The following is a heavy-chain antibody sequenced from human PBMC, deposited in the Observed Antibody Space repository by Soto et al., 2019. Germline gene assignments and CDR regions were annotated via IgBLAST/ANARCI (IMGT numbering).Heavy chain of an antibody. D-gene: IGHD3-9*01. V-gene: IGHV3-23*01. CDR1: GFTFGSYA. Sequence: PGGSLRLSCAASGFTFGSYAMSWVRQAPRRGLEWVSSISGSGGGTYYADSVKGRFTISRDKSKNTLYLQMNSLRAEDTAVYYCVKDHHYDSLTGYRPFDYWGQGILVTVPQ. CDR3: VKDHHYDSLTGYRPFDY. CDR2: ISGSGGGT. J-gene: IGHJ4*02.